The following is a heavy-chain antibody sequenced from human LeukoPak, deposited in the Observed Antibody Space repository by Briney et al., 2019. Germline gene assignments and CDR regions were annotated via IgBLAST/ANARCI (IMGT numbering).Heavy chain of an antibody. CDR1: GFSVSSNY. CDR2: LYSGGTT. CDR3: AREGRILTNNWFDP. J-gene: IGHJ5*02. Sequence: GGSLRLSCAASGFSVSSNYMSWVRQAPGKGLEWVSVLYSGGTTYYADSVKGRFTISRDNSRNTLYLQMNSLRSEDTAVYYCAREGRILTNNWFDPWGQGTLVTVSS. V-gene: IGHV3-53*05. D-gene: IGHD2-8*01.